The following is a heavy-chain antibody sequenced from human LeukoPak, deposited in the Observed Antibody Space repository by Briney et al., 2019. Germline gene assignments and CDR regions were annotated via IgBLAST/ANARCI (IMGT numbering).Heavy chain of an antibody. D-gene: IGHD3-16*02. CDR3: ARGGYDYILEGYRYNGFEP. Sequence: PSETLSLTCAVYGGSFSGYYWSWIRQPPGKGLEWIGEINHSGSTNYNPSLKSRVTISVDTSKNQFSLKLNSVTAADTAVFYCARGGYDYILEGYRYNGFEPWGQGTLVTVAS. CDR2: INHSGST. J-gene: IGHJ5*02. V-gene: IGHV4-34*01. CDR1: GGSFSGYY.